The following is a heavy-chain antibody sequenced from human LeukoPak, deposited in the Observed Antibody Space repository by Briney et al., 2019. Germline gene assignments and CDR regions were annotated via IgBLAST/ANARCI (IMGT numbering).Heavy chain of an antibody. CDR3: ARDVAGFDY. CDR1: GGSFSGYY. Sequence: SETLSLTCAVYGGSFSGYYWSWIRQPPGKGLEWIGYIYYSGSTNYNPSLKSRVTISVDTSKNQFSLKLSSVTAADTAVYYCARDVAGFDYWGQGTLVTVSS. V-gene: IGHV4-59*01. CDR2: IYYSGST. J-gene: IGHJ4*02. D-gene: IGHD6-19*01.